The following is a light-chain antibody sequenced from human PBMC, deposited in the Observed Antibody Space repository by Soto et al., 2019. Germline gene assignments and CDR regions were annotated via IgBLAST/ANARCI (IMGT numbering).Light chain of an antibody. CDR3: QQSNDWPPWT. CDR1: QSVNSN. V-gene: IGKV3-15*01. J-gene: IGKJ1*01. CDR2: GAS. Sequence: EIVMTQSPATLSVSPGERATLSCRASQSVNSNLAWYQQKPGQAPRLLIYGASTRATGIPARFSGSGSGTDFTLTISSLQSEDFAVYYCQQSNDWPPWTFGQGTKVEIK.